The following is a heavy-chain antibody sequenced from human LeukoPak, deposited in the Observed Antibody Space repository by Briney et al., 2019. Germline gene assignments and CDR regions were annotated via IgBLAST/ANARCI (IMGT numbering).Heavy chain of an antibody. CDR1: GFTVSSNY. V-gene: IGHV3-23*01. CDR2: ISGSGDST. D-gene: IGHD3-10*01. Sequence: GGSLRLSCAASGFTVSSNYMSWVRQAPGKGLEWVSAISGSGDSTYYADSVKGRFTISRDNSKNTLYLQMNSLRAEDTAVYYCAKDRGMVRGFDYWGQGTLVTVSS. J-gene: IGHJ4*02. CDR3: AKDRGMVRGFDY.